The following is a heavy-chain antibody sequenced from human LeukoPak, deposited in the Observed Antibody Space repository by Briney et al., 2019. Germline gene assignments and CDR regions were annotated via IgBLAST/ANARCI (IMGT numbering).Heavy chain of an antibody. J-gene: IGHJ4*02. V-gene: IGHV1-46*01. CDR1: GYTFTSYG. CDR2: INPSGGST. D-gene: IGHD3-3*01. CDR3: ARGLRFLEWPAIYDYYFDY. Sequence: GASVKVSCKASGYTFTSYGISWVRQAPGQGLEWMGIINPSGGSTSYAQKFQGRVTMTRDTSTSTVYMEMSSLRSDDTAVYYCARGLRFLEWPAIYDYYFDYWGQGTLVTVSS.